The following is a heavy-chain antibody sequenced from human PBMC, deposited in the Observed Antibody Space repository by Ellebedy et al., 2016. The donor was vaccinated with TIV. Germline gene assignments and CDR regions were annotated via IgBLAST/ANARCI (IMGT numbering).Heavy chain of an antibody. Sequence: GESLKISXAASGFIFSNYWMTWVRQAPGKGLEWVANIKEDGSEKYYVGSVKGRFTISRDNAKNSLYLQMNSLRAEDTAVYYCARDPYGDYYFDHWGQGTLVTVSS. CDR3: ARDPYGDYYFDH. CDR1: GFIFSNYW. J-gene: IGHJ4*02. CDR2: IKEDGSEK. V-gene: IGHV3-7*01. D-gene: IGHD4-17*01.